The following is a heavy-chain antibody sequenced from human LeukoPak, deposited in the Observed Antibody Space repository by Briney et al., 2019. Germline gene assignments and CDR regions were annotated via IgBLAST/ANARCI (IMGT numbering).Heavy chain of an antibody. V-gene: IGHV4-30-2*01. Sequence: SQTLSLTCAASGGSISSGGYSWSWLRQPPGKGLEWIGYIYHSGSTYYNPSLKSRVTISVDRSKNQFSLKLSSVTAADTAVYYCARGGGHMVRGVLAGGNWFDPWGQGTLVTVSS. J-gene: IGHJ5*02. CDR1: GGSISSGGYS. CDR3: ARGGGHMVRGVLAGGNWFDP. CDR2: IYHSGST. D-gene: IGHD3-10*01.